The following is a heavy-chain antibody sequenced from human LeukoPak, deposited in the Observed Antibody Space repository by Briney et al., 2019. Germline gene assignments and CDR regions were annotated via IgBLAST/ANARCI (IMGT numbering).Heavy chain of an antibody. J-gene: IGHJ4*02. CDR2: MSWNGGSI. Sequence: GGSLRLSCAASGFTFDDYAMHWFRQAPGKGLEWVSGMSWNGGSIGYADSVKGRFTISRDNAKNSLYLQMSSLRAEDMALYYCAKDRHSSTSGCFDYWGQGTLVTVSS. CDR1: GFTFDDYA. CDR3: AKDRHSSTSGCFDY. D-gene: IGHD2-2*01. V-gene: IGHV3-9*03.